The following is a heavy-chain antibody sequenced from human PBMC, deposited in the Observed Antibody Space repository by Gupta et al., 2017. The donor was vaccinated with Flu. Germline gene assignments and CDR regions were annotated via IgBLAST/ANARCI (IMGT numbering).Heavy chain of an antibody. V-gene: IGHV3-23*01. CDR2: ISGSGGST. CDR1: GFTFSSYA. D-gene: IGHD6-13*01. Sequence: EVQLLESGGDLVQPGGSLRLSCAASGFTFSSYAMSWVRQAPGKGLEWVSAISGSGGSTYYADSVKGRFTISRDNSKNTLYLQMNSLRAEDTAVYYCAGGRGSSWYQGYWGQGALVTVSS. CDR3: AGGRGSSWYQGY. J-gene: IGHJ4*02.